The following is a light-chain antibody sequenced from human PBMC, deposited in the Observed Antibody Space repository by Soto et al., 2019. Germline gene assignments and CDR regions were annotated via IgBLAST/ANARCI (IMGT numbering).Light chain of an antibody. V-gene: IGKV3-20*01. CDR2: GAS. CDR1: QGVSNSY. CDR3: QQYNNWPGT. J-gene: IGKJ1*01. Sequence: EIVLTQSPGTLSLSPGERATLSCRASQGVSNSYLAWYQRRRGQAPRLLIYGASRRATGIPDRFSGSGSGREFTLTINSLESEDFAVYSCQQYNNWPGTFGQGTKVDIK.